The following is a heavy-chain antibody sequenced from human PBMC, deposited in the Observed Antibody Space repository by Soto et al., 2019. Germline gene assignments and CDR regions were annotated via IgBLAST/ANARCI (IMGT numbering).Heavy chain of an antibody. D-gene: IGHD3-3*01. Sequence: PWGSLGISCAASEFTFSIYGMHWVGQAPGKGLEWVAVISYDGSNKYYADSVKGRFTISRDNSKNTLYLQMNSLRAEDTAVYYCAKPMTPLEWLLDYFDYWGQGTLVTVSS. J-gene: IGHJ4*02. CDR2: ISYDGSNK. CDR1: EFTFSIYG. CDR3: AKPMTPLEWLLDYFDY. V-gene: IGHV3-30*18.